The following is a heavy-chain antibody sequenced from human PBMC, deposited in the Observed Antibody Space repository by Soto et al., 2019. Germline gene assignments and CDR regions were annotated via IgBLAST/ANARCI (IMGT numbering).Heavy chain of an antibody. J-gene: IGHJ6*02. CDR3: ARGGYSYGGYYYYGMDV. CDR1: GGTFSSYA. Sequence: RASVKVSCKASGGTFSSYAISWVRQAPGQGLEWMGGIIPIFGTANYAQKFQGRVTITADKSTSTAYMELSSLRSEDTAVYYCARGGYSYGGYYYYGMDVWGQGTTVTVSS. D-gene: IGHD5-18*01. CDR2: IIPIFGTA. V-gene: IGHV1-69*06.